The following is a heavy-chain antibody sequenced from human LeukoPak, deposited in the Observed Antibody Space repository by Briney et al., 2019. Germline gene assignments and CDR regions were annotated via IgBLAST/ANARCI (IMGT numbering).Heavy chain of an antibody. V-gene: IGHV3-21*01. J-gene: IGHJ4*02. CDR2: ISSNSHYI. D-gene: IGHD6-19*01. CDR3: ARAVAGKVDYFDY. CDR1: GFTFSSYS. Sequence: GGSLRLSCAASGFTFSSYSMSWVRQAPGEGLEWVSSISSNSHYIYYADSVKGRFTISRDNSKNTLYLQMNSLRAEDTAVYYCARAVAGKVDYFDYWGQGTLVTVSS.